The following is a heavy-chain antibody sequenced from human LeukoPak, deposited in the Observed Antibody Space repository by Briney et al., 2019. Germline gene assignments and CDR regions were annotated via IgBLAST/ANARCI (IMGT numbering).Heavy chain of an antibody. D-gene: IGHD4-17*01. CDR1: GGTFSSYA. V-gene: IGHV1-69*13. CDR3: AREENGDYAPYFDY. CDR2: IIPIFGTA. J-gene: IGHJ4*02. Sequence: GASVKVSCKASGGTFSSYAISWVRQAPGQGLEWMGGIIPIFGTANYAQKFQGRVTITADESTSTAYMELSSLRSEDTAVYYCAREENGDYAPYFDYWGQGTLVTVSS.